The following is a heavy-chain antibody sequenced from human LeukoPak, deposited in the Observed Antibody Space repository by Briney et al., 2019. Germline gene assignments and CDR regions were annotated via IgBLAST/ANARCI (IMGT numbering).Heavy chain of an antibody. Sequence: GSLRLSCAASGFTFSSYEMNWVRQPPGKGLEWIGSIYYSGSTYYNPSLKSRVTISVDTSKNQFSLKLSSVTAADTAVYYCARHRFNYYDSSGLNWFDPWGQGTLVTVSS. CDR3: ARHRFNYYDSSGLNWFDP. D-gene: IGHD3-22*01. V-gene: IGHV4-39*01. J-gene: IGHJ5*02. CDR2: IYYSGST. CDR1: GFTFSSYE.